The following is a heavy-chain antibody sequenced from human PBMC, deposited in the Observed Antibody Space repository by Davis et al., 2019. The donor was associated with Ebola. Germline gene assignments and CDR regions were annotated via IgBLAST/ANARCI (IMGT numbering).Heavy chain of an antibody. V-gene: IGHV4-34*01. CDR3: ARGRPFF. CDR1: GFTFSSYA. CDR2: INHSGTT. J-gene: IGHJ4*02. Sequence: ESLKISCAASGFTFSSYAMSWVRQAPGKGLEWVGEINHSGTTNYNPSLKSRVTISVDTSKNQFSLKLSSVTAADTAVYYCARGRPFFWGQGTLVTVSS. D-gene: IGHD2/OR15-2a*01.